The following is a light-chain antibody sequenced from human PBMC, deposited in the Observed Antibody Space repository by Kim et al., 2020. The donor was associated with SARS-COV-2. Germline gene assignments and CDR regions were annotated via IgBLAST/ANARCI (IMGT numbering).Light chain of an antibody. CDR3: QTWGTGIVV. J-gene: IGLJ2*01. Sequence: SVKLTCTLSSGHSRYAIAWHQQQPEKGPRYLMKVNSDGSHSKGDGIPDRFSGSSSGAERFLTISSLQSEDEADYYCQTWGTGIVVFGGGTQLTVL. CDR2: VNSDGSH. V-gene: IGLV4-69*01. CDR1: SGHSRYA.